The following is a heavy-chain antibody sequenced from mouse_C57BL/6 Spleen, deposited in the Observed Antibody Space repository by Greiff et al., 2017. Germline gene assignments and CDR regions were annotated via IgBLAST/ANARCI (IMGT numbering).Heavy chain of an antibody. CDR3: ERFDGYYFAY. Sequence: EVMLVESGGGLVKPGGSLKLSCAASGFTFSSYAMSWVRQTPEKRLEWVATISDGGSYTYYPDNVKGRFTISRDNAKNNLYLQMSHLKSEDTAMYYCERFDGYYFAYWGQGTLVTVSA. D-gene: IGHD2-3*01. V-gene: IGHV5-4*03. CDR2: ISDGGSYT. CDR1: GFTFSSYA. J-gene: IGHJ3*01.